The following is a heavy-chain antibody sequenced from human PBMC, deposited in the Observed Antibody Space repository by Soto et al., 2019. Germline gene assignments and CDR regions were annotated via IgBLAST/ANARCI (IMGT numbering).Heavy chain of an antibody. J-gene: IGHJ6*02. CDR2: ISGSGGST. D-gene: IGHD3-10*01. CDR3: AKGRGPDYYYGMDV. CDR1: GFTFSSYA. V-gene: IGHV3-23*01. Sequence: PGGSLRLSCAASGFTFSSYAMSWVRQAPGKGLEWVSAISGSGGSTYYADSVKGRFTISRDNSKNTLYLQMNSLRAEDTAVYYCAKGRGPDYYYGMDVWGPATTVTVS.